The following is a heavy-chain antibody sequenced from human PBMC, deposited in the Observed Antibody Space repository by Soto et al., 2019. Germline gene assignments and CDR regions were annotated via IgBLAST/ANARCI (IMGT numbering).Heavy chain of an antibody. CDR1: GGSISSYY. J-gene: IGHJ4*02. D-gene: IGHD2-8*02. CDR3: ARDKITGLFDY. Sequence: SSETLSLTCTVSGGSISSYYWSWIRQPPGKGLEWIGYIYYSGSTNYNPSLKSRVTISVDRSKNQFSLKLSSVTAADTAVYYCARDKITGLFDYWGLGTLVTVSS. CDR2: IYYSGST. V-gene: IGHV4-59*12.